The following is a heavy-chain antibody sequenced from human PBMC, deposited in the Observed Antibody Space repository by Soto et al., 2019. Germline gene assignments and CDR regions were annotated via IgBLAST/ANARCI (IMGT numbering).Heavy chain of an antibody. V-gene: IGHV1-18*01. Sequence: QVHLVQSGAEVKKPGASVKVSCKTSGYTFTRYGISWVRQAPGQGLEWMGWISGYDGRTNFAQKVQDRVTMTTDTSTSTVYMELRSLISDDTAVYYCAREGVVPYYYYGMDVWGQGTTVTVSS. CDR3: AREGVVPYYYYGMDV. J-gene: IGHJ6*02. CDR2: ISGYDGRT. D-gene: IGHD2-8*01. CDR1: GYTFTRYG.